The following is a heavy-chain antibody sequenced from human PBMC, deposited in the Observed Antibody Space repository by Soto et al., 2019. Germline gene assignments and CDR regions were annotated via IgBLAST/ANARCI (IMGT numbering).Heavy chain of an antibody. J-gene: IGHJ6*02. D-gene: IGHD2-2*01. CDR1: GFSLSTSGVG. Sequence: QITLKESGPTLVIPTQTLTLTCTFSGFSLSTSGVGVGWIRQPPGKALEWLALIYWNDDERYSPSLKSRLTITKDTSKNQVVLTMTNMDPVDTATYYCALQKPDRGFCSSTSCLGGMDVWGQGTTVTVSS. CDR3: ALQKPDRGFCSSTSCLGGMDV. CDR2: IYWNDDE. V-gene: IGHV2-5*01.